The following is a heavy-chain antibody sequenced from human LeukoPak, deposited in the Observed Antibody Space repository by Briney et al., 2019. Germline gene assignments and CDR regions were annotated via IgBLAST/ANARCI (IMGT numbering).Heavy chain of an antibody. Sequence: ASVKVSCKASGGTFSSYAISWVRQAPGQGLEWMGGIIPIFGTANYAQKFQGRVTITTDESTSTAYMELSSLRSEDTAVYYCARGPRPLEWSTLWGFDPWGQGTLVTVSS. CDR3: ARGPRPLEWSTLWGFDP. D-gene: IGHD3-3*01. J-gene: IGHJ5*02. CDR2: IIPIFGTA. CDR1: GGTFSSYA. V-gene: IGHV1-69*05.